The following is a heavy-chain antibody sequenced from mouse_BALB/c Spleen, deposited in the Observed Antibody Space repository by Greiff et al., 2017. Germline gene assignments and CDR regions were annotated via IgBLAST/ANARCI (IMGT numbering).Heavy chain of an antibody. CDR3: TRSTSWFAY. J-gene: IGHJ3*01. Sequence: QVQLQQPGAELVRPGASVKLSCKASGYTFTSYWINWVKQRPGQGLEWIGNIYPSDSYTNYNQKFTDKATLTVDKSSSTAYMQLSSPTSEDSAVYYCTRSTSWFAYWGQGTLVTVSA. V-gene: IGHV1-69*02. CDR1: GYTFTSYW. CDR2: IYPSDSYT.